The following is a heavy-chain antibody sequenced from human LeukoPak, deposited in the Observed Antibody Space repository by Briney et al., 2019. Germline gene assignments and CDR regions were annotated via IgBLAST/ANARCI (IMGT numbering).Heavy chain of an antibody. V-gene: IGHV3-48*03. Sequence: GGSLRLACTAYGFTFGDYGVNWVRQAPGKGLEWVSYISSSGSTIYYADSVKGRFTISRDNAKNSLYLQMNSLRAEDTAVYYCAREDYYDSSGYEGAAFDIWGQGTMVTVSS. J-gene: IGHJ3*02. CDR1: GFTFGDYG. D-gene: IGHD3-22*01. CDR2: ISSSGSTI. CDR3: AREDYYDSSGYEGAAFDI.